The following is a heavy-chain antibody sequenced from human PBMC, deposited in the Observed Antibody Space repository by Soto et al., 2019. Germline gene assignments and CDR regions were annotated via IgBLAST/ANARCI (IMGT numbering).Heavy chain of an antibody. CDR2: IYYSGST. CDR3: ARCYYDSSGYPPYWFDP. Sequence: SETLSLTCTVSGGSISSYYWSWIRQPPGKGLEWIGYIYYSGSTNYNPSLKSRVTISVDTSKNQFSLKLSSVTAADTAVYYCARCYYDSSGYPPYWFDPWGQGTLVTVSS. D-gene: IGHD3-22*01. J-gene: IGHJ5*02. CDR1: GGSISSYY. V-gene: IGHV4-59*01.